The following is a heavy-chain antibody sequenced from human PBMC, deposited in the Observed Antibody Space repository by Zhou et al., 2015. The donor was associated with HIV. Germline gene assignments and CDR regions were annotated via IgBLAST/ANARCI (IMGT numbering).Heavy chain of an antibody. CDR3: TRGASGGNAGASDH. CDR2: ISYDGSNK. V-gene: IGHV3-30-3*01. Sequence: QVQLVESGGGVVQPGRSLRLSCAASGFTFSSYAMHWVRQAPGKGLEWVAVISYDGSNKYYADSVKGRFTVSRDNAKSTLYLQMDSLRAEDTAVYYCTRGASGGNAGASDHWGQGTLVTVSS. CDR1: GFTFSSYA. D-gene: IGHD4-23*01. J-gene: IGHJ4*02.